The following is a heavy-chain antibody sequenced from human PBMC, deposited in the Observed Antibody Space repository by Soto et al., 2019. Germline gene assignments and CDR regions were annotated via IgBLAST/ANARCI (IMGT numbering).Heavy chain of an antibody. Sequence: EVQLVESGGGLVQPGGSLRLSCAASGFTFSSDSMNWVRQAPGKGLEWVSYISSSSSTIYYADSVKGRFTISRDNAKNSLYLQMNSLRDEDTAVYYCARDVLDYYGSGSYYPVIDYWGQGTLVTVSS. J-gene: IGHJ4*02. D-gene: IGHD3-10*01. CDR2: ISSSSSTI. CDR1: GFTFSSDS. V-gene: IGHV3-48*02. CDR3: ARDVLDYYGSGSYYPVIDY.